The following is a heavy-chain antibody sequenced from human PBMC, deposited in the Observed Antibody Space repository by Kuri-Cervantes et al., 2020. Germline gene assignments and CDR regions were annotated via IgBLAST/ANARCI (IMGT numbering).Heavy chain of an antibody. V-gene: IGHV3-74*01. CDR2: ISSDGTTT. Sequence: GESLKISCAASGFTISTSWMHWVRQAPGKGLVWVSRISSDGTTTSYVDSVKGRSTISRDSAKNTLYLQLSSLRAEDTAVYYCAKFPRRQLLCCDNWFDPWGQGTLVTVSS. CDR1: GFTISTSW. CDR3: AKFPRRQLLCCDNWFDP. D-gene: IGHD2-2*01. J-gene: IGHJ5*02.